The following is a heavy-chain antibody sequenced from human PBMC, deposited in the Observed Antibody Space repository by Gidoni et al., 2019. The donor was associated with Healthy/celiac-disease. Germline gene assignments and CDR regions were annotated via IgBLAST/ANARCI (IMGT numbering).Heavy chain of an antibody. J-gene: IGHJ6*03. D-gene: IGHD1-26*01. CDR3: AVDSGSYERDYYYYYMDV. V-gene: IGHV1-58*01. CDR1: GFTFTSSA. CDR2: IVVGSGNT. Sequence: QMQLVQSGPEVKKPGTSVKVSCKASGFTFTSSAVQWVRQARGQRLEWIGWIVVGSGNTNYAQKFQERVTITRDMSTSTAYMELSSLRSEDTAVYYCAVDSGSYERDYYYYYMDVWGKGTTVTVSS.